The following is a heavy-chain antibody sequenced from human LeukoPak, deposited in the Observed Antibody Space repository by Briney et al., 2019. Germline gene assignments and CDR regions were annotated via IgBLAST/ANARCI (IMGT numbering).Heavy chain of an antibody. CDR2: VSGSGGAT. J-gene: IGHJ4*02. CDR3: AKEGTYYDSNGYYTH. D-gene: IGHD3-22*01. Sequence: GGSLRLFCAACGLTFSSFAMRWLRQAPGKGLEGVSSVSGSGGATYYADSVKGRFTISRDNSKNTLFLQMISLRVEETAIYYCAKEGTYYDSNGYYTHWGQGTLVAVSS. V-gene: IGHV3-23*01. CDR1: GLTFSSFA.